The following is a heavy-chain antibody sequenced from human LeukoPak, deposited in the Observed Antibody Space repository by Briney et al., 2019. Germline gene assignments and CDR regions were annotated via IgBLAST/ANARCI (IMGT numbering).Heavy chain of an antibody. D-gene: IGHD6-19*01. V-gene: IGHV3-23*01. CDR2: FSGSGGST. Sequence: PGGSLRLSCAASGFTFSSYAMSWVRQAPGKGLECISGFSGSGGSTYYADSVKGRFTISRDNSKNTLYLQMNSLRAEDTAVYYCAKKAVAGTGNFFDYWGQGTLVTVSS. J-gene: IGHJ4*02. CDR1: GFTFSSYA. CDR3: AKKAVAGTGNFFDY.